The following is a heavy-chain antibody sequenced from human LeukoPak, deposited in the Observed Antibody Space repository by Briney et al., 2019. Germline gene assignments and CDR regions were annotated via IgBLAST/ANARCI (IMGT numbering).Heavy chain of an antibody. Sequence: GESLKISCKISGYFFTTYWIGWVRQMPGKGLEWMGVIHPGDSDTRYSPPFQGQVTISADKSISTDYLQWSSLKASDTAMYYCARRIAGGGVDYWGQGTLVTVSS. CDR3: ARRIAGGGVDY. J-gene: IGHJ4*02. CDR1: GYFFTTYW. V-gene: IGHV5-51*01. CDR2: IHPGDSDT. D-gene: IGHD6-13*01.